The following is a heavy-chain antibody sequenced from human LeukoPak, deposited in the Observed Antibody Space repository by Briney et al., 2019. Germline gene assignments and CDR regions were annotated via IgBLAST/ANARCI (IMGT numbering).Heavy chain of an antibody. CDR1: GFTFRTYG. J-gene: IGHJ4*02. CDR3: ARVSDYSNYFDF. D-gene: IGHD4-11*01. V-gene: IGHV3-33*01. CDR2: IWYDGSTK. Sequence: GGSLRLSCAASGFTFRTYGMHWVRQAPGKGLEWVAIIWYDGSTKYYAESVKGRFTISRDNSKNMLYLRVNSLRVDDTAGYYCARVSDYSNYFDFWGQGTLVTVSS.